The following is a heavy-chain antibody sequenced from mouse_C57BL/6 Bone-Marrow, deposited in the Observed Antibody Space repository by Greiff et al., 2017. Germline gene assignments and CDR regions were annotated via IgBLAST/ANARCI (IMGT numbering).Heavy chain of an antibody. CDR2: IRSKSNNYAT. Sequence: EVKLVESGGGLVQPKGSLKLSCAASGFSFNTYAMNWVRQAPGKGLEWVARIRSKSNNYATYYADSVKDRFTISRDDSESMLYLQMNNLKTEDTAMYYCVRRGYDGYAMDYWGQGTSVTVSS. CDR1: GFSFNTYA. J-gene: IGHJ4*01. V-gene: IGHV10-1*01. CDR3: VRRGYDGYAMDY. D-gene: IGHD2-3*01.